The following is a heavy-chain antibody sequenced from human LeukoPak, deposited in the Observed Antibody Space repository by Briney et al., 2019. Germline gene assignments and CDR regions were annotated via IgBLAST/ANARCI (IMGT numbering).Heavy chain of an antibody. D-gene: IGHD6-13*01. J-gene: IGHJ4*02. CDR1: GGSISSSSYY. CDR2: INHSGST. Sequence: SETLSLTCTVSGGSISSSSYYWSWIRQPPGKGLEWIGEINHSGSTNYNPSLKSRVTISVGTSKNQFSLKLSSVTAADTAVYYCARGPGYSSSWSQGTLVTVSS. CDR3: ARGPGYSSS. V-gene: IGHV4-39*07.